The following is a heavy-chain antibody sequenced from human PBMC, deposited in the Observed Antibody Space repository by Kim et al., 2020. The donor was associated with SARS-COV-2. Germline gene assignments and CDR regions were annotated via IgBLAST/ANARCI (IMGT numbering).Heavy chain of an antibody. J-gene: IGHJ4*02. V-gene: IGHV5-51*01. Sequence: YSPSCQVQITISPDKSISTAYLQWSSLKAPDTAMYYCARLLRGVIRGLDYWGQGTLVTVSS. CDR3: ARLLRGVIRGLDY. D-gene: IGHD3-10*01.